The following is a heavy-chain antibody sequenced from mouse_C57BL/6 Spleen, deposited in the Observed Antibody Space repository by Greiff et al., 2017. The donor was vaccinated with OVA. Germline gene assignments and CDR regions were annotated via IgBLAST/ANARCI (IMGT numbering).Heavy chain of an antibody. CDR2: IYPGDGGT. D-gene: IGHD3-2*02. CDR3: ARSDSSGYGAWCAY. V-gene: IGHV1-82*01. Sequence: VQLQQSGPELVKPGASVKISCKASGYAFSSSWMNWVKQRPGKGLEWIGRIYPGDGGTNYNGKFKGKATLTADKSSSTAYMQLSSLTSEDSAVYVCARSDSSGYGAWCAYWGQGTLVTVSA. CDR1: GYAFSSSW. J-gene: IGHJ3*01.